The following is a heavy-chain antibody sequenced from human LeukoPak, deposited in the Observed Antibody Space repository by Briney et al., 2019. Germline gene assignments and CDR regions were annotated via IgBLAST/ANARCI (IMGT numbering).Heavy chain of an antibody. CDR1: GFTFSNYW. J-gene: IGHJ6*02. Sequence: GGSLRLSCAASGFTFSNYWMNWVRQAPGKGLEWVANINQGESEKYYVDSVKGRFTISRDNAKNSLYLQMNTLRAEYTAVYYCARVRVSSYYGMDIWGQGTTVTVSS. CDR2: INQGESEK. D-gene: IGHD2/OR15-2a*01. CDR3: ARVRVSSYYGMDI. V-gene: IGHV3-7*05.